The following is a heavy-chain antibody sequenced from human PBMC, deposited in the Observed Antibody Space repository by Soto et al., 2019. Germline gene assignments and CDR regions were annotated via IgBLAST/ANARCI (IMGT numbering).Heavy chain of an antibody. D-gene: IGHD2-15*01. J-gene: IGHJ4*02. CDR2: LSYDETFK. Sequence: QVQLVESGGGVVQPGTSLRLSCAASGFTFSSYTMHWVRQAPGKGLEWVAVLSYDETFKYYADSVKGRFTISRDTSKNTLYQEMNSRRAEDTTVYHCAREDRYCSGRSGSGFDYWGQGTLVTLSS. CDR3: AREDRYCSGRSGSGFDY. CDR1: GFTFSSYT. V-gene: IGHV3-30-3*01.